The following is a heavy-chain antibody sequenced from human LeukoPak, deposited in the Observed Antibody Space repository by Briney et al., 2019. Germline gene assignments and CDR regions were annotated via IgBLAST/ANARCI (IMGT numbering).Heavy chain of an antibody. CDR3: ARERRAVYINWFDF. CDR1: GFTFNIYE. Sequence: PGGSLRLSCAASGFTFNIYEMNWVRQAPGKGLEWISQINTDSSSIHYADSMKGRFTISRDNAKNSLYLQMNSLRGEDTAIYYCARERRAVYINWFDFWGQGTLVTVSS. J-gene: IGHJ5*01. D-gene: IGHD1-1*01. CDR2: INTDSSSI. V-gene: IGHV3-48*03.